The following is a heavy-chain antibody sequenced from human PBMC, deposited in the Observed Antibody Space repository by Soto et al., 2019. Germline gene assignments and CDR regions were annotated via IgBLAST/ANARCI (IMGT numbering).Heavy chain of an antibody. D-gene: IGHD5-18*01. V-gene: IGHV1-24*01. Sequence: ASVKVSCKVSGYTITELSMHWVRQAPGKGLEWMGGFDPEDGETIYAQKFQGRVTMTEDTSTDTAYMELSSLRAEDTAMYYCARGFGPSTSIQLWHFDYWGQGTLVTVSS. CDR1: GYTITELS. J-gene: IGHJ4*02. CDR3: ARGFGPSTSIQLWHFDY. CDR2: FDPEDGET.